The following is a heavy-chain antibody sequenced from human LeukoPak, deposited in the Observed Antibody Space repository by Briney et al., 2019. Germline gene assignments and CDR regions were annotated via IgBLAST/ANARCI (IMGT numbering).Heavy chain of an antibody. J-gene: IGHJ4*02. CDR2: IYYSGST. CDR1: GGSISSYY. D-gene: IGHD1-26*01. Sequence: SETLSLTCTVSGGSISSYYWSWIRQPPGKGLEWIGYIYYSGSTNYNPSLKSRVTISVDTSKNQFSLKLSSVTAADTAVCYCARVGVTADFDYWGQGTLVTVSS. V-gene: IGHV4-59*12. CDR3: ARVGVTADFDY.